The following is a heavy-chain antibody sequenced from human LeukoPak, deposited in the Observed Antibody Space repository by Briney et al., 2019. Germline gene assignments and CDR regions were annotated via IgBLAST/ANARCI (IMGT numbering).Heavy chain of an antibody. V-gene: IGHV3-11*01. Sequence: PGGSLRLSCAASGFTFSDYYMNWIRQAPGKGLEWVSSITGSGTTISYADSVEGRFTISRDNAKNSLYLQMNSLRAEDTAVYYCARGHYALLTSYYQDDAFDFWGQGTMVTVSS. J-gene: IGHJ3*01. CDR2: ITGSGTTI. D-gene: IGHD3-9*01. CDR1: GFTFSDYY. CDR3: ARGHYALLTSYYQDDAFDF.